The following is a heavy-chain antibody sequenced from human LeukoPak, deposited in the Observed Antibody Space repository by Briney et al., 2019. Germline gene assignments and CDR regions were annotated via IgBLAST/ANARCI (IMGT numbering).Heavy chain of an antibody. CDR1: GGSFSGYY. CDR2: INHSGST. Sequence: SETLSLTCAVYGGSFSGYYWCWIRQPPGKGLEWIGEINHSGSTNYNPSLKSRVTISVDTSKNQFSLKLSSVTAADTAVYYCARGFRIAARRLAYYYYGMDVWGQGTTVTVSS. D-gene: IGHD6-6*01. CDR3: ARGFRIAARRLAYYYYGMDV. V-gene: IGHV4-34*01. J-gene: IGHJ6*02.